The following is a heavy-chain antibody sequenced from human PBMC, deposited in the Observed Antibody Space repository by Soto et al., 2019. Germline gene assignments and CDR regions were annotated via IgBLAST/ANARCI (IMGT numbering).Heavy chain of an antibody. CDR3: LTSMAS. Sequence: LSLTCTVVGGSIGSVGFYWSWIRQHPGKGLEWIGYIYYSGSTYYNPSLKSRVTISVDTSKNQFSLKLSSVTTADTAMYYWLTSMASRGKGTFVTVSP. CDR1: GGSIGSVGFY. J-gene: IGHJ4*02. CDR2: IYYSGST. D-gene: IGHD2-8*01. V-gene: IGHV4-31*03.